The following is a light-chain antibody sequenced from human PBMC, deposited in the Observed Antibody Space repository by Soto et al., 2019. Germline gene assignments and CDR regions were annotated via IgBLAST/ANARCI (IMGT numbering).Light chain of an antibody. CDR2: DAS. J-gene: IGKJ5*01. CDR3: QQRSNWIT. CDR1: QSVGSS. V-gene: IGKV3-11*01. Sequence: VLTQSPATLSLFPGERATLSCRASQSVGSSLAWYQNKPGQAPRLLLYDASNRAAGIPARFSGSGSGTDFTLTISSLEPEDFAVYYCQQRSNWITFGQGTRLEIE.